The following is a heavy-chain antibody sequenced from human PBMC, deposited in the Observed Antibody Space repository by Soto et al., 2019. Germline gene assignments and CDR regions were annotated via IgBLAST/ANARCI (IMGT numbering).Heavy chain of an antibody. D-gene: IGHD6-19*01. J-gene: IGHJ4*02. CDR2: IYPGDSDT. V-gene: IGHV5-51*01. CDR1: GYSFASYW. CDR3: ARQLSSGWDDLDY. Sequence: GESHKISSKGSGYSFASYWIGWVRQMPGKGLEWMGIIYPGDSDTRYSPSFQGQVTISADKSISTAYLQWSSLKASDTAMYYCARQLSSGWDDLDYWGQGTLVTVSS.